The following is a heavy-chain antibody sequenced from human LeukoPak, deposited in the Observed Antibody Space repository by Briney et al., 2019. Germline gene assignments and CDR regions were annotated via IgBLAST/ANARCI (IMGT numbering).Heavy chain of an antibody. CDR1: GFTVSSNY. CDR3: ARAPGYSYGTFDY. D-gene: IGHD5-18*01. Sequence: GGSLRLSCAASGFTVSSNYMSWVRQAPGKGLEWVSYISSSSSYTNYADSVKGRFTISRDNAKNSLYLQMNSLRAEDTAVYYCARAPGYSYGTFDYWGQGTLVTVSS. CDR2: ISSSSSYT. V-gene: IGHV3-11*05. J-gene: IGHJ4*02.